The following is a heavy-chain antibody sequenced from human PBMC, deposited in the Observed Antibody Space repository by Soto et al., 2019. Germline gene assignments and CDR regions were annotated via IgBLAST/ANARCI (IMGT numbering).Heavy chain of an antibody. CDR3: ARDMDEGSGYRPNYGVDV. D-gene: IGHD3-3*01. Sequence: ASVKVSCKASGYTFTGYYMHWVRQAPGQGLEWMGWINPISGGTNYAQKFQDWVTMTRDTSISTAYMELSRLRSDDTAVYYCARDMDEGSGYRPNYGVDVWGQGTTVTVS. CDR1: GYTFTGYY. J-gene: IGHJ6*02. CDR2: INPISGGT. V-gene: IGHV1-2*04.